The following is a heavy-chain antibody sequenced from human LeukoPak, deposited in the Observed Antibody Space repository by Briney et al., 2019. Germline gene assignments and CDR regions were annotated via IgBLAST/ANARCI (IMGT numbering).Heavy chain of an antibody. Sequence: SETLSLTCTVSGGSISPYYWSWIRQPPGKGLEWIGYIFYKGNTNYNPSLKSRVTISVDTSRNQFSLKLSSVTAADTAVYYCARGRLGGSGSYYNVLDYWGQGTLVTVSS. J-gene: IGHJ4*02. CDR1: GGSISPYY. CDR3: ARGRLGGSGSYYNVLDY. D-gene: IGHD3-10*01. CDR2: IFYKGNT. V-gene: IGHV4-59*01.